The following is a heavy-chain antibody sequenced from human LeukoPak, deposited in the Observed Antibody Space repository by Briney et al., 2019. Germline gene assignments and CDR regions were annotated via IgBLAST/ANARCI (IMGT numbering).Heavy chain of an antibody. V-gene: IGHV4-38-2*02. CDR3: ARVLKGRAPFDY. J-gene: IGHJ4*02. CDR1: GYSINSGYY. Sequence: SQTLSLTCTVSGYSINSGYYWGWIRQPPGKGLEWIGSIYHSGSTYYNPSLKSRVTISVDTSKNQFSLKLSSVTAADTAVYYCARVLKGRAPFDYWGQGTLVTVSS. CDR2: IYHSGST.